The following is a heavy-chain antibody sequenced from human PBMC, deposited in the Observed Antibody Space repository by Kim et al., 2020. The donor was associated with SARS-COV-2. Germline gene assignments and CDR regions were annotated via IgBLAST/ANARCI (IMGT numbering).Heavy chain of an antibody. CDR2: ISYDGSNK. Sequence: GGSLRLSCAASGFTFSSYGMHWVRQAPGKGLEWVAVISYDGSNKYYADSVKGRFTISRDNSKNTLYLQMNSLRAEDTAVYYFAKEGHYYDSSGYYSGWF. CDR1: GFTFSSYG. J-gene: IGHJ5*01. CDR3: AKEGHYYDSSGYYSGWF. V-gene: IGHV3-30*18. D-gene: IGHD3-22*01.